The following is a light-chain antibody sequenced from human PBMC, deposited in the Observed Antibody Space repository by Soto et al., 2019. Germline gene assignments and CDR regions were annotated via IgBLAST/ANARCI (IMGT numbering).Light chain of an antibody. J-gene: IGKJ1*01. CDR2: KAS. CDR1: QSIRSW. CDR3: QQYNSYGWT. Sequence: DIQMTQSPSTLSASGGDRVTITCRASQSIRSWLAWYQQKSGKGPKLLIYKASNLECWDPSRFSGSGSGTPFNLSISSLQTDEFATSYCQQYNSYGWTFGQGTKVVIK. V-gene: IGKV1-5*03.